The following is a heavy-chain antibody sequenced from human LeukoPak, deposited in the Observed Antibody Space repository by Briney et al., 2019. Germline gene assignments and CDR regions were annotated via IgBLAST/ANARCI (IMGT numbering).Heavy chain of an antibody. J-gene: IGHJ6*02. V-gene: IGHV1-18*01. CDR1: GYIFSNYD. Sequence: GGTVKLSCTASGYIFSNYDISWVPQAPGPGLKCIGSISANNRYTNSAPKFQARVNMTTDTSTSTAYMELRSMRSDDTAVYYCARDDKYGMDVWGQGTTVIVSS. CDR3: ARDDKYGMDV. CDR2: ISANNRYT.